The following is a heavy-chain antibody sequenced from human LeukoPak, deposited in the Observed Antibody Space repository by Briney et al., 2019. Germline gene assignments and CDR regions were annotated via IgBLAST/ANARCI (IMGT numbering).Heavy chain of an antibody. CDR2: ICLGDSDT. CDR3: ARHNPDTRGWPFDY. D-gene: IGHD6-19*01. CDR1: GYRFTSHW. V-gene: IGHV5-51*01. Sequence: GESLKISCKGSGYRFTSHWIGWVRQMPGKGLEWMGIICLGDSDTRYSPSFQGQVTISSDKSISTAYLQWSSLKASDTAMYYCARHNPDTRGWPFDYWGQGTLVTVSS. J-gene: IGHJ4*02.